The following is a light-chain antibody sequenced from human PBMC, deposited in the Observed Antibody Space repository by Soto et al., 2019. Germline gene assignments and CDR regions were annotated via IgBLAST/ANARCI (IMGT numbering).Light chain of an antibody. CDR3: QSYDSSLYV. J-gene: IGLJ1*01. V-gene: IGLV1-40*01. CDR2: GNS. Sequence: QSVLSQPPSVSGAPGQRVTISCTGSCSNIGAGYDVHWYQQLPGTAPKLLIYGNSNRPSGVPDRFSGSKSGTSASLAITGLQAEDEADYYCQSYDSSLYVIGTGTKLTVL. CDR1: CSNIGAGYD.